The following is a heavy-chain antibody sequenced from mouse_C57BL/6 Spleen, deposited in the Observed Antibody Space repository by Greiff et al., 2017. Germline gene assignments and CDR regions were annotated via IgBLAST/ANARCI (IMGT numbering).Heavy chain of an antibody. Sequence: QVQLQQPGAELVKPGASVKLSCKASGYTFTSYWMQWVKQRPGQGLEWIGEIDPSDSYTNYNQKFKGKATLTVDTSSSTAYMQLSSLTSEDSAVYYCARKPTINYYGSSYVAYWGQGTLVTVSA. CDR1: GYTFTSYW. J-gene: IGHJ3*01. CDR3: ARKPTINYYGSSYVAY. CDR2: IDPSDSYT. D-gene: IGHD1-1*01. V-gene: IGHV1-50*01.